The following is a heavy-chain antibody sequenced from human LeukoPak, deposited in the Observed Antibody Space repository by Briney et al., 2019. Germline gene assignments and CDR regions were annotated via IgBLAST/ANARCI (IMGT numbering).Heavy chain of an antibody. J-gene: IGHJ3*02. V-gene: IGHV3-21*01. CDR2: ISSSSSYI. Sequence: PGGSLRLSCAASGFTFSSYSMNWVRQAPGKGLEWVSSISSSSSYIHYADSVKGRFTISRDNAKNSLYLQTNSLRAEDTAVYYCARVIVGATEDAFDIWGQGTMVTVSS. CDR1: GFTFSSYS. CDR3: ARVIVGATEDAFDI. D-gene: IGHD1-26*01.